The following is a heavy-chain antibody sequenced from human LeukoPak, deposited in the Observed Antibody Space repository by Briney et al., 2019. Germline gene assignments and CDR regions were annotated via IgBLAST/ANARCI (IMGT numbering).Heavy chain of an antibody. CDR2: INHSGST. J-gene: IGHJ4*02. V-gene: IGHV4-34*01. Sequence: SETLPLTCAVYGGSFSGYYWSWIRQPPGKGLEWIGEINHSGSTNYNPSLKSRVTISVDTSKNQFSLKLSSVTAADTAVYYCARRGPQYSSGWYPRWGQGTLVTVSS. CDR3: ARRGPQYSSGWYPR. D-gene: IGHD6-19*01. CDR1: GGSFSGYY.